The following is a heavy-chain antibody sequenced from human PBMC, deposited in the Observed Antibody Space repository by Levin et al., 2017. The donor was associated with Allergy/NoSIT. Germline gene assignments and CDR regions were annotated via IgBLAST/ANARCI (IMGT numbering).Heavy chain of an antibody. J-gene: IGHJ4*02. Sequence: SETLSLTCAVSGGSISSSNWWSWVRQPPGKGLEWIGEIYHSGSTNYNPSLKSRVTISVDKSKNQFSLKLSSVTAADTAVYYCARVNGIAAAGGVPNFDCWGQGTLVTVSS. V-gene: IGHV4-4*02. CDR3: ARVNGIAAAGGVPNFDC. D-gene: IGHD6-13*01. CDR2: IYHSGST. CDR1: GGSISSSNW.